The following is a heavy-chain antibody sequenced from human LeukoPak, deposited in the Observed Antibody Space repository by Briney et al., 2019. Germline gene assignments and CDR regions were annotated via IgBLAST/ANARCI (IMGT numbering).Heavy chain of an antibody. CDR2: IYYSGST. V-gene: IGHV4-31*11. CDR3: ARGRRVAARPLYYYYYYGMDV. Sequence: SETLSLTCAVYGGSFSGYYWSWIRQHPGKGLEWIGYIYYSGSTYYNPSLKSRVTISVDTSKNQFSLKLSSVTAADTAVYYCARGRRVAARPLYYYYYYGMDVWGQGTTATVSS. J-gene: IGHJ6*02. CDR1: GGSFSGYY. D-gene: IGHD6-6*01.